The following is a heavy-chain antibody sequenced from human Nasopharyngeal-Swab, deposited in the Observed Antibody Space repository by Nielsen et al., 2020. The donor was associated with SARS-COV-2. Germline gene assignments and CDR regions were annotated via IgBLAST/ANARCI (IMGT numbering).Heavy chain of an antibody. V-gene: IGHV3-23*01. CDR2: ISVSGDYT. Sequence: GESLKISCAASGFTFSTYAMTWVRQTPGRGLEWVSTISVSGDYTYYADSAKGRFSISRDNSKSTLYLQMNSLRAEDTAVYHCAKHAAYTNSWHHFDYWGQGTLVTVSS. J-gene: IGHJ4*02. D-gene: IGHD6-13*01. CDR3: AKHAAYTNSWHHFDY. CDR1: GFTFSTYA.